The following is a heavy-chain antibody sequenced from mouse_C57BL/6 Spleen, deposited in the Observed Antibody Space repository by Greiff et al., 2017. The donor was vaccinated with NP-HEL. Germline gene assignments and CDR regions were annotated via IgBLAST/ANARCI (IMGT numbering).Heavy chain of an antibody. CDR3: ATGLPTVATGFAY. CDR2: INPSSGYT. D-gene: IGHD1-1*01. V-gene: IGHV1-7*01. J-gene: IGHJ3*01. Sequence: QVQLQQSGAELAKPGASVKLSCKASGYTFTSYWMHWVKQRPGQGLEWIGYINPSSGYTKYNQKFKDKATLTADKSSSTAYMQLSSLTYEDSAVYYCATGLPTVATGFAYWGQGTLVTVSA. CDR1: GYTFTSYW.